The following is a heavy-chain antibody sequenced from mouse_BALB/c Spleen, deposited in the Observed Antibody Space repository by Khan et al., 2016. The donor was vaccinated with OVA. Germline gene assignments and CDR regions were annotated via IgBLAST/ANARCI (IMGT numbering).Heavy chain of an antibody. J-gene: IGHJ3*01. Sequence: QVQLKESGAELVKPGASVKLSCKASGYTFTSYQMYWVKQRPGQGLEWIGEINPNNGGTNFNEKFKSKATLTVDKSSSTAFMQHSSLTSEDSAVYYCRRGGYGGFAYWGQGTLVTVSA. D-gene: IGHD3-1*01. CDR1: GYTFTSYQ. CDR3: RRGGYGGFAY. V-gene: IGHV1S81*02. CDR2: INPNNGGT.